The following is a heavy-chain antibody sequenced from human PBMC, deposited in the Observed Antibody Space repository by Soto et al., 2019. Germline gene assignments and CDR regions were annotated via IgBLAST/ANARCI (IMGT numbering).Heavy chain of an antibody. Sequence: PSETLSLTCTVSGGSISSSSYYWGWIRQPPGKGLEWIGSIYYSGSTYYNPSLKSRVTISVDTSKNQFSLKLSSVTAADTAVYYCARLNYYGSGSYYPYYYYYGMDVWGQGTTVTVSS. V-gene: IGHV4-39*01. D-gene: IGHD3-10*01. J-gene: IGHJ6*02. CDR1: GGSISSSSYY. CDR3: ARLNYYGSGSYYPYYYYYGMDV. CDR2: IYYSGST.